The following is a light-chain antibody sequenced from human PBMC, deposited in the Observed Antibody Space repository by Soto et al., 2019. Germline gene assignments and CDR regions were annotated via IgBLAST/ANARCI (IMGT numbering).Light chain of an antibody. CDR3: SSYAGSTLYV. CDR1: SSDAGGYNY. J-gene: IGLJ1*01. V-gene: IGLV2-8*01. CDR2: EVS. Sequence: QSALTQPPSASGSPGQSVTISCTGTSSDAGGYNYVSWYQQHPGKAPKLMIYEVSKRPSGVPDRFSGSKSGNTASLTVSGLQAEDEADYYCSSYAGSTLYVFGTGTKLTVL.